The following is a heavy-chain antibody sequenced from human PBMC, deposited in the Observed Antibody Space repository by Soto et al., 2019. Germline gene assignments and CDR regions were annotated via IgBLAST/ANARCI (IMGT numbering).Heavy chain of an antibody. CDR2: ISYDGSNK. CDR1: GFTFSSYG. D-gene: IGHD3-3*01. V-gene: IGHV3-30*03. CDR3: ASYEFWSGYYAEYFQH. J-gene: IGHJ1*01. Sequence: GGSLRLSCAASGFTFSSYGMHWVRQAPGKGLEWVAVISYDGSNKYYADSVKGRFTISRDNSKNTLYLQMNSLRAEDTAVYYCASYEFWSGYYAEYFQHWGQGTLVTVSS.